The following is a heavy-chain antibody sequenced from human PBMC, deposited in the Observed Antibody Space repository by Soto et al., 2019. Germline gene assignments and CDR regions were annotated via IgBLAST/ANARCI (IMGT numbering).Heavy chain of an antibody. D-gene: IGHD3-22*01. CDR3: AREWIYYDSSGSSP. Sequence: PSETLSLTCTVSGGSISSGGYYWSWIRQHPGKGLEWIEYIYYSGSTYYNPSLKSRVTISVDTSNNQFSLKLSSVTAADTAVYYCAREWIYYDSSGSSPWGQETLVTVSS. CDR1: GGSISSGGYY. CDR2: IYYSGST. J-gene: IGHJ5*02. V-gene: IGHV4-31*03.